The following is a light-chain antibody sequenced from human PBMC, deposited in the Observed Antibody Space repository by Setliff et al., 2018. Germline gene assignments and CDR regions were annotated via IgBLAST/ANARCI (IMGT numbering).Light chain of an antibody. CDR3: SSYAGSNNPHV. CDR1: SSDVGGYNY. CDR2: EVS. Sequence: QSVLTQPPSASGSPGHSVTISCTGTSSDVGGYNYVSWYQQHPGKAPKLMIYEVSKRPSGVPDRFSGSKSGNTASLTVSGLQAEDEADYYCSSYAGSNNPHVFGTGTKVTVL. V-gene: IGLV2-8*01. J-gene: IGLJ1*01.